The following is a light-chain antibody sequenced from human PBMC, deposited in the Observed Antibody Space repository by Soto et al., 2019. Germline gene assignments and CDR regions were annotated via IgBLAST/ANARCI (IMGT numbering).Light chain of an antibody. Sequence: QPVLTQPRSVSASPGQSVTISCTGTRSDVGGYNYVSWYQHHPGKAPKRMIYGVSARPSGVPDRFSGSKSGNTASLTISGLQAEDEADYYCCSYAGTPYVFGTGTKVTVL. CDR1: RSDVGGYNY. CDR2: GVS. CDR3: CSYAGTPYV. J-gene: IGLJ1*01. V-gene: IGLV2-11*01.